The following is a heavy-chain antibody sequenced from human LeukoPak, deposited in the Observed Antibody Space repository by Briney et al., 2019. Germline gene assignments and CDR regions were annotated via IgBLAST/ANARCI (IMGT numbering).Heavy chain of an antibody. V-gene: IGHV4-38-2*02. CDR3: ARDLAYCGGDCYS. CDR1: GYSISSGYY. J-gene: IGHJ5*02. CDR2: IYHSGST. Sequence: SETLSLTCIVSGYSISSGYYWGWIRQPPGKGLEWIGSIYHSGSTYYNPSLKSRVTISVDTSKNQFSLKLSSVTAADTAVYYCARDLAYCGGDCYSWGQGTLVTVSS. D-gene: IGHD2-21*01.